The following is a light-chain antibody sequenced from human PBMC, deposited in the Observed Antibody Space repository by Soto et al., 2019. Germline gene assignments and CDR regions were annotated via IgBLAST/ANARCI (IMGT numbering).Light chain of an antibody. CDR2: GAS. J-gene: IGKJ4*01. V-gene: IGKV3-15*01. CDR1: QSVGSD. Sequence: EIEMTQSPATLSVSPGDRAALSCRASQSVGSDLAGYQQKPGQAPRLLIYGASPRATGIPARFSGSGSGTDFTLTSSSLQSEHFAVYCRQQYNNWPPLSFDGGTKVAVK. CDR3: QQYNNWPPLS.